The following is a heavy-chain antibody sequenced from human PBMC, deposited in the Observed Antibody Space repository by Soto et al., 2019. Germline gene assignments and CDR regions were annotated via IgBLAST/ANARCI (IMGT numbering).Heavy chain of an antibody. J-gene: IGHJ4*02. CDR1: GFTFSSYG. CDR2: ISYDGSNK. V-gene: IGHV3-30*18. Sequence: PGGSLRLSCAASGFTFSSYGMHWVRQAPGKGLEWVAVISYDGSNKYYADSVKGRFTISRDNSKNTLYLQMNSLRAEDTAVYYCAKDSTLGSFDYWGQGTQVTVSS. CDR3: AKDSTLGSFDY. D-gene: IGHD2-15*01.